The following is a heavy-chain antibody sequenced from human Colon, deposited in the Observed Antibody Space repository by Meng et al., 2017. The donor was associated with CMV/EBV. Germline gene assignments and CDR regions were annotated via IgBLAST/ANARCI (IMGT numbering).Heavy chain of an antibody. D-gene: IGHD3-9*01. V-gene: IGHV3-53*01. Sequence: GESLKISCAASGFTISSHYMSWVRQAPGKGLEWVSVIYAGGTSYYANSVKGRFAISRDNSKNTLYLQMNSLRPEDTAVYYCARGFNDILTGYRYAMDVWGQGTTVTVSS. CDR1: GFTISSHY. CDR3: ARGFNDILTGYRYAMDV. J-gene: IGHJ6*02. CDR2: IYAGGTS.